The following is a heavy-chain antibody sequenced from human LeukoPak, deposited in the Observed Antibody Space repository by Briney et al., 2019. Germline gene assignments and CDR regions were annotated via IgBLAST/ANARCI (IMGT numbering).Heavy chain of an antibody. CDR2: LYNTRNT. D-gene: IGHD3-10*01. J-gene: IGHJ6*03. CDR1: GASISSYY. CDR3: ARVTESYGSGRRHNYYYYYMDV. Sequence: SETLSLTCTVSGASISSYYWSWIRQPPGKGLEWIGYLYNTRNTYYNPSLKSRVTISVDTSKNQFSLKLSSVTAADTAVYYCARVTESYGSGRRHNYYYYYMDVWGKGTTVTISS. V-gene: IGHV4-59*01.